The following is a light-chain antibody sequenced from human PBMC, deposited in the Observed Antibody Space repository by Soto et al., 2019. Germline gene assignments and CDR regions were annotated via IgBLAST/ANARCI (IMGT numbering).Light chain of an antibody. CDR1: QSISNW. CDR3: QHYNNYPYT. V-gene: IGKV1-5*03. CDR2: KAS. J-gene: IGKJ2*01. Sequence: DIQLTQSPSTLSASVGDRVTITCRAIQSISNWLAWYQQKPGKAPNLLIYKASSLESGVPSRFSGSGSGTEFTLTISSLQPDDFATFYCQHYNNYPYTFGQGTKLEIK.